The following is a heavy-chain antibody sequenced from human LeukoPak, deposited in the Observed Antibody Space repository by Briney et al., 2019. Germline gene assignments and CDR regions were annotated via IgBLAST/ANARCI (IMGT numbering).Heavy chain of an antibody. Sequence: GASVKVSCKASGGTFSRYAISWVRQAPGQGLEWMGWIIPMFGIANYAQKFQGRVTITADESTSTAYMELSSLRSEDTAVYYCARDRPYTGGWRGFDYWGQGTLVTVS. CDR3: ARDRPYTGGWRGFDY. V-gene: IGHV1-69*13. CDR2: IIPMFGIA. D-gene: IGHD6-19*01. J-gene: IGHJ4*02. CDR1: GGTFSRYA.